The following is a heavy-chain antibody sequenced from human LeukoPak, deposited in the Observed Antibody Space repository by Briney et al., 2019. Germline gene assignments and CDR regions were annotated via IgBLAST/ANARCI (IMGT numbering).Heavy chain of an antibody. J-gene: IGHJ4*02. D-gene: IGHD6-13*01. CDR3: ARLLPVTLRRTGYSSSWYDY. CDR2: IYYSGST. Sequence: SETLSLTCTVSGGSISSSSYYWGWIRQPPGKALEWIGYIYYSGSTNYNPSLKSRVTISVDTSKNQFSLKLSSVTASDAAVYYCARLLPVTLRRTGYSSSWYDYWGRGTLVTVSS. V-gene: IGHV4-61*05. CDR1: GGSISSSSYY.